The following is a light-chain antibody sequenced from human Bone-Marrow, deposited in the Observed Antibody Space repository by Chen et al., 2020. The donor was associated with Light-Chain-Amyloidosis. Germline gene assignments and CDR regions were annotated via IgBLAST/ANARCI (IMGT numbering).Light chain of an antibody. CDR3: QSADSSGTYEVI. J-gene: IGLJ2*01. Sequence: SYELTQPASVSVSPGQTARITCSGDDLPTKYAYWYQQKPGRAPVLVIHRDTERPSGISERFSGSSAGRTATLTIGGVQAEDEADYHCQSADSSGTYEVIFGGGTTLTVL. CDR1: DLPTKY. V-gene: IGLV3-25*03. CDR2: RDT.